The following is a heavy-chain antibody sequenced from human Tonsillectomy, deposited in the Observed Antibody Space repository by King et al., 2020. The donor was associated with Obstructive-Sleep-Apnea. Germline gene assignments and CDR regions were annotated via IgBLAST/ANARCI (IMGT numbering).Heavy chain of an antibody. CDR3: AKDRTISGIPFYGMDV. D-gene: IGHD1-20*01. CDR2: ISGSGSST. V-gene: IGHV3-23*04. Sequence: DVQLVESGGGLVQPGGSLRLSCAASGFTFSSCAMSWVRQAPGKGLEWVSAISGSGSSTYYADSVKGRFSISRDTSKNTLHLQMNSLRAGDTAVYYCAKDRTISGIPFYGMDVWGPGTTVTVSS. J-gene: IGHJ6*02. CDR1: GFTFSSCA.